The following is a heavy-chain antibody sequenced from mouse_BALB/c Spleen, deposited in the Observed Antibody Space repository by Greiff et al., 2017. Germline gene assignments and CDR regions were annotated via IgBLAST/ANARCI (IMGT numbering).Heavy chain of an antibody. CDR2: ISSGGGST. CDR1: GFTFSSYA. D-gene: IGHD1-1*01. CDR3: ARQDYGSSPFAY. Sequence: EVQLVESGGGLVKPGGSLKLSCAASGFTFSSYAMSWVRQTPEKRLEWVAYISSGGGSTYYPDTVKGRFTISRDNAKNTLYLQMSSLKSEDTAMYYCARQDYGSSPFAYWGQGTLVTVSA. J-gene: IGHJ3*01. V-gene: IGHV5-12-1*01.